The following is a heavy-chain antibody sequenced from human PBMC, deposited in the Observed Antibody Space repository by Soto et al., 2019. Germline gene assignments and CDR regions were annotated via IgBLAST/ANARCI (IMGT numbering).Heavy chain of an antibody. Sequence: GGSLRLSCAAAGFTFNKNGMSWFRQAPGKGLEWVSTISGSGAVTYYADSVKGRFTISRDNSENILYVQMSSLRVEDTAVYYCAKDMNYYISSLDYWGQGTLVTVSS. CDR2: ISGSGAVT. J-gene: IGHJ4*02. CDR1: GFTFNKNG. CDR3: AKDMNYYISSLDY. V-gene: IGHV3-23*01. D-gene: IGHD6-13*01.